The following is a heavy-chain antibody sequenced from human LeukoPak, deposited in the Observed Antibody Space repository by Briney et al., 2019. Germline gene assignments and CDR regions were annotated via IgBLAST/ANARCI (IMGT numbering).Heavy chain of an antibody. CDR3: ARDLLWFGEKHAFDI. CDR1: GGSISSYY. V-gene: IGHV4-4*07. Sequence: PSETLSLTCTVSGGSISSYYWSWIRQPAGKGLEWIGRIYTSGSTNYNPSLKSRVTMSVDTSKNQFPLKLSSVTAADTAVYYCARDLLWFGEKHAFDIWGQGTMVTVSS. J-gene: IGHJ3*02. CDR2: IYTSGST. D-gene: IGHD3-10*01.